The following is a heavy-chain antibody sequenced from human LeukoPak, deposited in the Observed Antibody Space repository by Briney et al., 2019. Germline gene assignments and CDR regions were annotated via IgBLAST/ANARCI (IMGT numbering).Heavy chain of an antibody. CDR2: INSDGSST. CDR3: ARITMVRGVNYGMDV. D-gene: IGHD3-10*01. Sequence: GGSLRLSCAASGFTFSSYWMHWVRQAPGKGLVWVSRINSDGSSTSYADSVKGRFTISRDNAKNTLYLQMNSLRAEDTAVYYCARITMVRGVNYGMDVWGQGTTVTVSS. V-gene: IGHV3-74*01. CDR1: GFTFSSYW. J-gene: IGHJ6*02.